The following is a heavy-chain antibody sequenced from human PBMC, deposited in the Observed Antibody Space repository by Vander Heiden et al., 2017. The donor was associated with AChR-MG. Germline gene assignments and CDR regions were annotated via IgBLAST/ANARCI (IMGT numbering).Heavy chain of an antibody. D-gene: IGHD3-10*01. Sequence: EVQLVESGGGLVQPGRSLRLSCAASGLTFDDYAMHWVRQAPGKGLEWVSGISWNSGSIGYADSVKGRFTISRDNAKNSLYLQMNSLRAEDTALYYCAKGKGITMVQTFDYWGQGTLVTVSS. CDR2: ISWNSGSI. J-gene: IGHJ4*02. CDR1: GLTFDDYA. CDR3: AKGKGITMVQTFDY. V-gene: IGHV3-9*01.